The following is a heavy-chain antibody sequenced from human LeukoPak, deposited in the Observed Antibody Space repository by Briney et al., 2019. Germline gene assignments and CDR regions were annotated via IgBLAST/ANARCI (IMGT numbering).Heavy chain of an antibody. CDR1: GFIFSSYS. Sequence: GGSLRLSCAASGFIFSSYSMSWVRQAPGKGLEWVSVITGSGGNTYYADSVMGRFTISRDNSKSTLCLQMNSLRAEDTAVYYCAKQLGYCSDGSCYFPYWGQGTLVTVSS. V-gene: IGHV3-23*01. CDR2: ITGSGGNT. D-gene: IGHD2-15*01. CDR3: AKQLGYCSDGSCYFPY. J-gene: IGHJ4*02.